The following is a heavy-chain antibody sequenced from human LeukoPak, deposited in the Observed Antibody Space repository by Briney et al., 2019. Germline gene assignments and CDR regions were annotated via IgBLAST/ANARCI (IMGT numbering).Heavy chain of an antibody. D-gene: IGHD1-26*01. V-gene: IGHV5-51*01. Sequence: GESLKISFKGSGYRFTSSWIGWVRQMPGKGLEWMGIIYPGDSDTRYSPSFQGQVTIAADKSISTAYLQWSSLKASDTAMYYCAIYSDTYYFDHWGQGTLVTVSS. CDR1: GYRFTSSW. CDR2: IYPGDSDT. J-gene: IGHJ4*02. CDR3: AIYSDTYYFDH.